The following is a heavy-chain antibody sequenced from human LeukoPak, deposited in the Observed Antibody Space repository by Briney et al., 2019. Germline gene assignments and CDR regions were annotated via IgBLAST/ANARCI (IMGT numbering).Heavy chain of an antibody. Sequence: PSETLSLTCTASGGSISSYYWSWIRQPPGKGLEWIGYIYYSGSTNYNPSLKSRVTISVDTSKNQFSLKLSSVTAADTAVYYCAIHTKVDFDWLFPFDYWGQGTLVTVSS. V-gene: IGHV4-59*08. CDR2: IYYSGST. CDR1: GGSISSYY. CDR3: AIHTKVDFDWLFPFDY. D-gene: IGHD3-9*01. J-gene: IGHJ4*02.